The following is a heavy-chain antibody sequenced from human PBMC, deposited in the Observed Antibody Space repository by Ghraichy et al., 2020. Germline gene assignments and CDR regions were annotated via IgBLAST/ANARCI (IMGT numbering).Heavy chain of an antibody. CDR2: IWYDGSNK. Sequence: GGSLRLSCTASGFPFSSYGMHWVRQAPGKGLEWVAVIWYDGSNKYYADSVKGRFTISRDNSDNTLYLQMNSLRAEDTAVYYCAKGDGYSSDYWGQGTLVTVSS. J-gene: IGHJ4*02. V-gene: IGHV3-33*06. D-gene: IGHD6-13*01. CDR3: AKGDGYSSDY. CDR1: GFPFSSYG.